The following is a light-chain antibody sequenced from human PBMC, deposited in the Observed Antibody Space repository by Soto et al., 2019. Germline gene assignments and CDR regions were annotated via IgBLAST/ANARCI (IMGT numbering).Light chain of an antibody. CDR3: QQYGESPWT. CDR2: GAS. J-gene: IGKJ1*01. CDR1: QSVGSSY. Sequence: EIWLTESPGTLPLSPGERATLSCRASQSVGSSYLAWYQQKPGQAPRLLIYGASSRATAIPDRFSGSGSGTDFTLTISRLEPEDFAVYYCQQYGESPWTFGQGTKVDIK. V-gene: IGKV3-20*01.